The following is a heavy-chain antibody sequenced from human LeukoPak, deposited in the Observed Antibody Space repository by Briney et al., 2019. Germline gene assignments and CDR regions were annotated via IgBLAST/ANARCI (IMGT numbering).Heavy chain of an antibody. V-gene: IGHV3-15*01. CDR3: TTDYYGSGPDAFDI. CDR2: IKSKTDGGTT. CDR1: GFTFSNAW. Sequence: GGSLRLSCAASGFTFSNAWMSWVRQAPGKGLEWVGRIKSKTDGGTTDYAAPVKGRFTISSDDSKNTLYLQMNSLKTEDTAVYYCTTDYYGSGPDAFDIWGQGTMVTVSS. D-gene: IGHD3-10*01. J-gene: IGHJ3*02.